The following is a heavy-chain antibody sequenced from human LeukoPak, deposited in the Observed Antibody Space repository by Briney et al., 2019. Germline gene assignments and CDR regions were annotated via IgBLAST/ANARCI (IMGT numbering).Heavy chain of an antibody. J-gene: IGHJ4*02. D-gene: IGHD5-12*01. CDR1: GFTFSSYA. Sequence: PGRSLRLSCAASGFTFSSYAMHWVRQAPGKGLEWVAVILYDGGNAHYADSVRGRFTISRDNPKNTLWLQMNSLTPDDTAVYHCARGEFSGLDYWGQGTLVTVSS. CDR3: ARGEFSGLDY. V-gene: IGHV3-30-3*01. CDR2: ILYDGGNA.